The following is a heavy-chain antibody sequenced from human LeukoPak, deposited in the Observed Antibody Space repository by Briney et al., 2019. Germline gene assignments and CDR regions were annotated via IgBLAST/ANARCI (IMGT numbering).Heavy chain of an antibody. CDR3: AGGSRAAAGERGLSLHGGRNLFDL. CDR1: GGSFSGYY. Sequence: SETLSLTCAVYGGSFSGYYWRWLRQPPGKGLEWVGEINHSGSTNYNPSLKIRLTISVYTSKTQLSLTLSSLPAADTAVYYCAGGSRAAAGERGLSLHGGRNLFDLWGQGTLVTVSS. J-gene: IGHJ5*02. CDR2: INHSGST. V-gene: IGHV4-34*01. D-gene: IGHD6-13*01.